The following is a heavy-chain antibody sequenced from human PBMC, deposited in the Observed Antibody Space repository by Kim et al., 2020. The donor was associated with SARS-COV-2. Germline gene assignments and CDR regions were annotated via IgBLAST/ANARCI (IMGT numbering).Heavy chain of an antibody. CDR1: GGSISSSSYY. CDR2: IYYSGST. Sequence: SETLSLTCTVSGGSISSSSYYWGWIRQPPGKGLEWIGSIYYSGSTYYNPSLKSRVTISVDTSKNQFSLKLSSVTAADTAVYYCARLVGGNSGIADYWGQGTLVTVSS. J-gene: IGHJ4*02. CDR3: ARLVGGNSGIADY. D-gene: IGHD6-13*01. V-gene: IGHV4-39*01.